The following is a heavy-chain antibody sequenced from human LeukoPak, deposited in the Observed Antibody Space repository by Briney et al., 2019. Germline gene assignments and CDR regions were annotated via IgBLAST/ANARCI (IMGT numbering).Heavy chain of an antibody. V-gene: IGHV4-59*08. J-gene: IGHJ5*02. CDR2: IYYSGST. CDR3: ARHTTYYYDSSGYENWFDP. CDR1: GVSISAYY. D-gene: IGHD3-22*01. Sequence: LETLSLTCSVSGVSISAYYWSWIRQPPGKGLEWIGYIYYSGSTNYNPSLKSRVTISVDTSKNQFSLKLSSVTAADTAVYYCARHTTYYYDSSGYENWFDPWGQGTLVTVSS.